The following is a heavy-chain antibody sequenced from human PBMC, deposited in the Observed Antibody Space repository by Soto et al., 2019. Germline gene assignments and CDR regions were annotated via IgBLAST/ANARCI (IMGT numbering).Heavy chain of an antibody. D-gene: IGHD2-21*01. J-gene: IGHJ4*01. CDR1: GSTFNTYA. CDR3: ARTVEDDAIPYYSADF. Sequence: ASVKVACKASGSTFNTYAITCVRQAPGQGLEWMGXISXXXGNTNXAXXLXXXGTMTTDTSTSTAYLELRSLRSDATAAYYCARTVEDDAIPYYSADFWGQGALVTVS. V-gene: IGHV1-18*01. CDR2: ISXXXGNT.